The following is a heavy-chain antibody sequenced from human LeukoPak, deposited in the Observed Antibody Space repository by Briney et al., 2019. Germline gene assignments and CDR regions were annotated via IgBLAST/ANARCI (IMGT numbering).Heavy chain of an antibody. V-gene: IGHV3-30*03. Sequence: PGRSLRLSCAASGFTFSSYGMHWVRQAPGKGLEWVAVISYDGSNKYYADSVKGRFTISRDNSKNTLYLQMNSLRAEDTAVYYCARDTDTVTTILDYWGQGTLVTVSS. CDR1: GFTFSSYG. CDR2: ISYDGSNK. J-gene: IGHJ4*02. D-gene: IGHD4-17*01. CDR3: ARDTDTVTTILDY.